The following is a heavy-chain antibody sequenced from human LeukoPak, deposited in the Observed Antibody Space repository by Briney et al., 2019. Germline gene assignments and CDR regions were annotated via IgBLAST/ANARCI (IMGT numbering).Heavy chain of an antibody. CDR2: ISSSGSTI. D-gene: IGHD4-17*01. CDR1: GFTFSSYE. J-gene: IGHJ2*01. Sequence: GGSLRLSCAASGFTFSSYEMNWVRQAPGKGLEWVSYISSSGSTIYYADSVKGRFTISRDNAKNSLYLQMNTLRDEDTAVYYCARVYGDYEAHWYFDLWGRGTLVTVSS. V-gene: IGHV3-48*03. CDR3: ARVYGDYEAHWYFDL.